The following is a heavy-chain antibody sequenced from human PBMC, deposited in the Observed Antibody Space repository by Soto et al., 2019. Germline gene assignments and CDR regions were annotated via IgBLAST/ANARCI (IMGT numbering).Heavy chain of an antibody. CDR1: GVTFSSYS. CDR2: ISSSSSYK. CDR3: ARGRYCSSTSCFTGDYYYYYYGMDV. Sequence: GGSLRLSCAASGVTFSSYSMNWVRQAPGKGLEWVSSISSSSSYKYYADSVKGRFTISRDNAKNSLYLQMNSLRAEDTAVYYCARGRYCSSTSCFTGDYYYYYYGMDVWGQGTTVTVSS. V-gene: IGHV3-21*01. D-gene: IGHD2-2*01. J-gene: IGHJ6*02.